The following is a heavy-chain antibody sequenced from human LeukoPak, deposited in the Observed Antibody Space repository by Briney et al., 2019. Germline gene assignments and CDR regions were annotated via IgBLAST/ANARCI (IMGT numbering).Heavy chain of an antibody. J-gene: IGHJ4*02. Sequence: SETLSLTCPVSSGSISSGVYYWIWLRQHPGKGLEGLGYIYYSGSTYYNPSLKSRVTISVDTSKNQFSLKLSSVTAADTAVYYCARGVRWLQLSYFDYWGQGTLVTVSS. V-gene: IGHV4-31*03. CDR1: SGSISSGVYY. CDR3: ARGVRWLQLSYFDY. D-gene: IGHD5-24*01. CDR2: IYYSGST.